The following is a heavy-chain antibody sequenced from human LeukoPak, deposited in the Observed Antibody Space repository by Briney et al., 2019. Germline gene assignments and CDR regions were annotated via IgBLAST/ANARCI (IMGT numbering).Heavy chain of an antibody. CDR2: IKEDGSDK. D-gene: IGHD5-24*01. Sequence: GGSLRLSCAASGFTFSNYWMSWVRQAPGKGLEWVANIKEDGSDKYYVDSVKGRFTISRDNAKNSQYLQMSSLRAEDTAVYYCARDTGYNTFDYWGQGTLVTVSS. J-gene: IGHJ4*02. V-gene: IGHV3-7*05. CDR1: GFTFSNYW. CDR3: ARDTGYNTFDY.